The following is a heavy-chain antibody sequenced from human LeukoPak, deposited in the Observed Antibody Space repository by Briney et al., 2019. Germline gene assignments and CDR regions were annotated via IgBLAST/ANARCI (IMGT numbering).Heavy chain of an antibody. CDR2: IYYSGST. Sequence: SQTLSLTCTASGGSISSSSYYWGWIRQPPGKGLEWIGSIYYSGSTYYNPSLKSRVTISVDTSKNQFSLKLSSVTAADTAVYYCARQSPRYSYGSFDYWGQGTLVTVSS. CDR3: ARQSPRYSYGSFDY. J-gene: IGHJ4*02. V-gene: IGHV4-39*01. CDR1: GGSISSSSYY. D-gene: IGHD5-18*01.